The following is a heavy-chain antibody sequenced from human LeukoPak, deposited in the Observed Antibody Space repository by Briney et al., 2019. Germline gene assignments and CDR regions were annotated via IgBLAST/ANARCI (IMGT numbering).Heavy chain of an antibody. V-gene: IGHV1-69*01. D-gene: IGHD1-26*01. J-gene: IGHJ4*02. CDR1: GVTFSSYA. Sequence: SVNVSCKASGVTFSSYAISWVRQAPGQGLEWMGGIIPIFGTANYAQKFQGRVTITADESTSTAYMELSSLRSEDTAVYYCARSPSGSYPFDYWGQGTLVTVSS. CDR2: IIPIFGTA. CDR3: ARSPSGSYPFDY.